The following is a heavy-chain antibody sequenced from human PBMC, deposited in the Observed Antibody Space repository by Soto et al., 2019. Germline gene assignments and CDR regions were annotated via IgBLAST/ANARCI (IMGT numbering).Heavy chain of an antibody. CDR3: ARSTTGTTYWFDP. CDR1: GVAISKYF. J-gene: IGHJ5*02. CDR2: IYYSGSGST. V-gene: IGHV4-59*01. Sequence: TLLLTRARTGVAISKYFGLGVRRPPGKGLEWIGYIYYSGSGSTNYNPSLKSRVTISIDTSKNQFSLKLSSVTAADTAVYYCARSTTGTTYWFDPWGQGALVTVSS. D-gene: IGHD1-1*01.